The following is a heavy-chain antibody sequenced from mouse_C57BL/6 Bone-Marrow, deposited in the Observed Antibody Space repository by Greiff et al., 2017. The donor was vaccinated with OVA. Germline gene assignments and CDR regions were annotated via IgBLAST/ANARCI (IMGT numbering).Heavy chain of an antibody. J-gene: IGHJ3*01. Sequence: VQLQQSGAELARPGASVKLSCKASGYTFTSYGISWVKQRTGQGLEWIGEIYPRSGNTYYNEKFKGKATLTADKSSSTAYMELRSLTSEDSAVYFCARKGGYSNFPWFAYWGQGTLVTVSA. V-gene: IGHV1-81*01. CDR3: ARKGGYSNFPWFAY. D-gene: IGHD2-5*01. CDR2: IYPRSGNT. CDR1: GYTFTSYG.